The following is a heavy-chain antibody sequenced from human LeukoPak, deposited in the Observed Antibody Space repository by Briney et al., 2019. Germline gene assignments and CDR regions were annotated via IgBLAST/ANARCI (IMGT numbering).Heavy chain of an antibody. D-gene: IGHD6-19*01. Sequence: HGESLKISCKGSGYSFTSYWIGWVRSMPGKGLEWMGIIYSGDSDTRYSPSFQGQVTISADKSISTAYLQWSSLKASDTAMYYCARTVAGTGGGYYYYYYMDVWGKGTTVTISS. CDR2: IYSGDSDT. CDR3: ARTVAGTGGGYYYYYYMDV. V-gene: IGHV5-51*01. J-gene: IGHJ6*03. CDR1: GYSFTSYW.